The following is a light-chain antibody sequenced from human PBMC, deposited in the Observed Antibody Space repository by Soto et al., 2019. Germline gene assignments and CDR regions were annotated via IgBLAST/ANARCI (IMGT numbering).Light chain of an antibody. CDR2: HAS. CDR1: QSINNW. CDR3: QHYNSYPWT. J-gene: IGKJ1*01. V-gene: IGKV1-5*01. Sequence: DIQLTQSPSTLSASVGDRVTITCRDCQSINNWLAWYQQKPGKAPNLLIYHASNLETGVPSRFSGSAYGTEFTLTISSLQPDDFATYYCQHYNSYPWTFGQGTKVEIK.